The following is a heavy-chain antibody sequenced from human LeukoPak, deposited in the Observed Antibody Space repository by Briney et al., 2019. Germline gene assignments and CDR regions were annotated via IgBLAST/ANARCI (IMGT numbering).Heavy chain of an antibody. D-gene: IGHD3-22*01. CDR2: INPNSGGT. J-gene: IGHJ4*02. V-gene: IGHV1-2*04. Sequence: ASVKVSCKASGYTFTGYYMHWVRQAPGQGLEWMGWINPNSGGTNYAQKFQGWVTMTRDTSISTAYMELSRLRSDDTAVYYCARADYYDSSGYPYWGQGTLVTVSS. CDR3: ARADYYDSSGYPY. CDR1: GYTFTGYY.